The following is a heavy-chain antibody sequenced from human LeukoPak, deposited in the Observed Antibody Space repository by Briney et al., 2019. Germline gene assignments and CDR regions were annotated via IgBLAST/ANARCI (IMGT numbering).Heavy chain of an antibody. CDR2: INHSGST. J-gene: IGHJ4*02. CDR3: ARALGYDSSGYAPD. D-gene: IGHD3-22*01. Sequence: SETLSLTRAVYGGSYSGYYWSWIRQPPGKGLEWIGEINHSGSTNYNPSLKSRVTISVDTSKNQFSLKLSSVTAADTAVYYCARALGYDSSGYAPDWGQGTLVTVSS. V-gene: IGHV4-34*01. CDR1: GGSYSGYY.